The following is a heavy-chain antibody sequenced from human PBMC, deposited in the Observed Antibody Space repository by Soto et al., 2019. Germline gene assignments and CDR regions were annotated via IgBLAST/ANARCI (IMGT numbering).Heavy chain of an antibody. CDR3: ARAEGEGYGMDV. Sequence: GSLRLSCAASGFAFSTYAMSWVRQAPGKGLEWVSNISISGATTYYADSVKGRFTISRDNAKNTLYLQMNSLRAEDTAVYYCARAEGEGYGMDVWGQGTTVTVSS. CDR2: ISISGATT. CDR1: GFAFSTYA. J-gene: IGHJ6*02. V-gene: IGHV3-23*01. D-gene: IGHD3-10*01.